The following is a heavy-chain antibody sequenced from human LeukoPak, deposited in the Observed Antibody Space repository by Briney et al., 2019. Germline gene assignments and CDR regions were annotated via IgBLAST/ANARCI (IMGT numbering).Heavy chain of an antibody. V-gene: IGHV3-30*04. D-gene: IGHD5-18*01. CDR1: GFTFSSYA. CDR3: ASGKYRYGDNWFDP. Sequence: GGSLRLSCAASGFTFSSYAMHWLRQAPGKGLEWVAVISYDGSNKYYADSVKGRFTISRDNSKNTLYLQMNSLRAEDTAVYFCASGKYRYGDNWFDPWGQGTLVTVSS. J-gene: IGHJ5*02. CDR2: ISYDGSNK.